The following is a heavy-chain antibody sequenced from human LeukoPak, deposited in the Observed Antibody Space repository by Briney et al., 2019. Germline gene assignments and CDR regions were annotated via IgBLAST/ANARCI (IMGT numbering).Heavy chain of an antibody. CDR2: ISGSGGST. Sequence: GGSLRLSCAASGFTFSGYAMSWVRQAPGKGLEWVSAISGSGGSTYYADSVKGRFTISRDNSKNTLYLQMNSLRAEDTAVYYCAKGRGYSGYDCIDYWGQGTLVTVSS. CDR1: GFTFSGYA. D-gene: IGHD5-12*01. J-gene: IGHJ4*02. CDR3: AKGRGYSGYDCIDY. V-gene: IGHV3-23*01.